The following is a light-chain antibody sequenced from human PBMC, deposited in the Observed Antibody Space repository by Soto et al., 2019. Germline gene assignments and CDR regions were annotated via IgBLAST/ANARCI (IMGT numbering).Light chain of an antibody. CDR1: SSNIGSNY. CDR2: RNN. Sequence: QSVLTQPPSASGTPGQRVTISCSGSSSNIGSNYVYWYQQLPGTAPKLLIYRNNQRPSGVPDRFSGSKSGTSAPLAISGLRSEDEADYYCAAWDDSLSGLVFGGGTKVTVL. J-gene: IGLJ2*01. CDR3: AAWDDSLSGLV. V-gene: IGLV1-47*01.